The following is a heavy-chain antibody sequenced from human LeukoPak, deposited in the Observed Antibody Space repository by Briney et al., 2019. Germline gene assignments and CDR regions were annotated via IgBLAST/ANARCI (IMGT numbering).Heavy chain of an antibody. V-gene: IGHV1-69*04. CDR2: IIPILGIA. J-gene: IGHJ4*02. CDR1: GGTFSSYA. Sequence: SVKVSCKASGGTFSSYAISWVRQAPGQGLEWMGRIIPILGIANYAQKFQGRVTITADKSTSAAYMELSSLRSEDTAVYYCARAYCSSTSCYRFDYWGQGTLVTVSS. CDR3: ARAYCSSTSCYRFDY. D-gene: IGHD2-2*02.